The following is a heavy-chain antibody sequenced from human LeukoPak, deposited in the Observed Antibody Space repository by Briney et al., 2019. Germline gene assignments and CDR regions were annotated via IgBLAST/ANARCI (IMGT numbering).Heavy chain of an antibody. Sequence: ASVKVSCKASGYTFTGYYMHWVRQAPGQGLEWMGWINPNSGGTNYAQKFQGRVTMTRDTSISTAYVELSRLRSDDTAVYYCARADYSNYYYFDYWGQGTLVTVSS. CDR1: GYTFTGYY. D-gene: IGHD4-11*01. V-gene: IGHV1-2*02. CDR2: INPNSGGT. J-gene: IGHJ4*02. CDR3: ARADYSNYYYFDY.